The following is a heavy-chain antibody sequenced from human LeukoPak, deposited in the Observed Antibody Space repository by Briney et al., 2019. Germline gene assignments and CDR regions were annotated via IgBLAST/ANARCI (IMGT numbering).Heavy chain of an antibody. V-gene: IGHV4-4*02. CDR3: ARVSLGDGYNSFDY. CDR2: IYHSGST. Sequence: SGTLSLTCAVSGGSISSSNWWSWVRQPPGKGLEWIGEIYHSGSTNYNPSLKSRVTISVETSKTQFSLKLSSVTAADTAVYYCARVSLGDGYNSFDYWGQGTLVTVSS. D-gene: IGHD5-24*01. J-gene: IGHJ4*02. CDR1: GGSISSSNW.